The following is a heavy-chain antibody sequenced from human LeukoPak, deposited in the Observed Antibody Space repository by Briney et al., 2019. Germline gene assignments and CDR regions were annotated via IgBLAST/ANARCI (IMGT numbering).Heavy chain of an antibody. J-gene: IGHJ4*02. CDR1: GGTFSSYA. D-gene: IGHD2-21*02. Sequence: SVKVSCKASGGTFSSYAISWVRQAPGQGLEWMGGIIPIFGTANYAQKFQGRITVTRDTSTSTVYMELSSLRFEDTAVYYCVRPDCGSDCYSNYYFDYWGQGTLVTVSS. CDR2: IIPIFGTA. V-gene: IGHV1-69*05. CDR3: VRPDCGSDCYSNYYFDY.